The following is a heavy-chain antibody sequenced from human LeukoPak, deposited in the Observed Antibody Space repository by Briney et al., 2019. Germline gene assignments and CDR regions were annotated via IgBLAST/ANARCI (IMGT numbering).Heavy chain of an antibody. V-gene: IGHV3-66*01. J-gene: IGHJ4*02. Sequence: RAGGSLRLSCAASGLTVSNNYMSWVRQAPGKGLEWVSLIYSGGSTYYADSVKGRFTISRDNSKNTLYLQMNSLRAEDTAVYYCASYSSLDYWGQGTLVTVSS. CDR2: IYSGGST. CDR1: GLTVSNNY. CDR3: ASYSSLDY. D-gene: IGHD6-19*01.